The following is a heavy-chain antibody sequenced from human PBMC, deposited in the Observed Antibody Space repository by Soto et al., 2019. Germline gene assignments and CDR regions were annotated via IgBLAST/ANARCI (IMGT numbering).Heavy chain of an antibody. V-gene: IGHV1-69*06. CDR1: GGIFSNYA. J-gene: IGHJ4*02. CDR2: IIPMFNSA. D-gene: IGHD1-26*01. Sequence: WASVKVSCKASGGIFSNYAITWVRQAPGQGLEWMGGIIPMFNSANYAQKFQGRVTIIAVKSTSTAYMELSSLTSEDTAVYYCARADLVGAADFWGQGTLVTVSS. CDR3: ARADLVGAADF.